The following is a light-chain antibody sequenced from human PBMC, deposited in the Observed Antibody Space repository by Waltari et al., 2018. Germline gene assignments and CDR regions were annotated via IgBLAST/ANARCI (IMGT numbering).Light chain of an antibody. Sequence: EIVLTQSPGTLSLSPGERATLSCRASQSVSRTLACYQQKPGQAPRRLIYDASTWATGIPDRFSGSGSGTDFSLTISRLEPEDFAVYYCQKYGTLPATFGQGTKVQIK. CDR2: DAS. J-gene: IGKJ1*01. CDR3: QKYGTLPAT. CDR1: QSVSRT. V-gene: IGKV3-20*01.